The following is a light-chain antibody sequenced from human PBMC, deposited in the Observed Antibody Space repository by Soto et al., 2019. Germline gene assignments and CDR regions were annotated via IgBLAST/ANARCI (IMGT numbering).Light chain of an antibody. CDR1: QSISSW. V-gene: IGKV1-5*01. CDR2: DAP. Sequence: DIQMTQSPSTLSASVGDRVTITCRASQSISSWLAWYQQKPGKAPKLLIYDAPSLESGVPSRFSGSGSGTEFTLTISSLQPDDFATYYCQQYNSYSGTFGHGTKVDIK. CDR3: QQYNSYSGT. J-gene: IGKJ1*01.